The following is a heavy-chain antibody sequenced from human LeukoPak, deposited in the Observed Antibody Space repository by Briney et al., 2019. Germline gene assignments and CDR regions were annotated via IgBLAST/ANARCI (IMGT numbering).Heavy chain of an antibody. CDR1: GFTVSSNY. CDR2: IYSGGST. J-gene: IGHJ4*02. D-gene: IGHD4-23*01. V-gene: IGHV3-53*05. CDR3: AKSSSGGGNSYFDY. Sequence: GGSLRLSCAASGFTVSSNYMSWVRQAPGKGLEWVSVIYSGGSTYYADSVKGRFTISRDNSKNTLYLQMNSLRAEDTAVYYCAKSSSGGGNSYFDYWGQGTLVTVSS.